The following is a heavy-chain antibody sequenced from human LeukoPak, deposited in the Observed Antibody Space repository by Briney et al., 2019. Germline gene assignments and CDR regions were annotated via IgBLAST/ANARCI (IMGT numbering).Heavy chain of an antibody. CDR3: AKWEGTRQFYLGY. Sequence: GRSLRLSCAVSGFSFRDFGFHWVRQAPGKGLEWVAVTWFDGSQKYYADSVKGRFTISRDNSKNTLYLEMNSLRVEDTAVYYCAKWEGTRQFYLGYWGQGARVTVSS. D-gene: IGHD1-26*01. CDR1: GFSFRDFG. CDR2: TWFDGSQK. J-gene: IGHJ4*02. V-gene: IGHV3-33*06.